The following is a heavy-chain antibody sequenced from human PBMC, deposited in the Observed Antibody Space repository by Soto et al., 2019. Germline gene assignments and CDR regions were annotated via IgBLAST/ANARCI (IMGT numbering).Heavy chain of an antibody. J-gene: IGHJ4*02. CDR3: AREGQLGY. V-gene: IGHV1-18*01. Sequence: QVQLVQSRAEVKKPGASVKVSCQASGYTFSNYGFSWVRQAPGQGLEWMGWISGYNGNTNYAERLQGRVTMTTDTSTSTAYMELKSLRYDDTAVYYCAREGQLGYWGQGTPVTVSS. CDR2: ISGYNGNT. CDR1: GYTFSNYG. D-gene: IGHD6-6*01.